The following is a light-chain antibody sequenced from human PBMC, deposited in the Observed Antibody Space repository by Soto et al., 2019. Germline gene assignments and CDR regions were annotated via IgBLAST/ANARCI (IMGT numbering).Light chain of an antibody. CDR1: SSDVGSYNL. Sequence: QSALTQPASVSGSPGQSITISCTGTSSDVGSYNLVSWYQQHPGKTPKLMIYEDSKRPSGVSNRFFGSKSGNTASLTISGLQAEDEADYFCCSYARGSTLVLGGGTKITVL. CDR3: CSYARGSTLV. CDR2: EDS. J-gene: IGLJ3*02. V-gene: IGLV2-23*01.